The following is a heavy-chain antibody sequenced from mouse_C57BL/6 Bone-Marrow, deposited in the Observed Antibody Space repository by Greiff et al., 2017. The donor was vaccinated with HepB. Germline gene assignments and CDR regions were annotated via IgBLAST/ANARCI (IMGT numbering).Heavy chain of an antibody. CDR1: GFNIKDDY. CDR2: IDPENGDT. CDR3: TSCFGSSYWYFYV. D-gene: IGHD1-1*01. J-gene: IGHJ1*03. Sequence: VQLQQSGAELVRPGASVKLSCTASGFNIKDDYMHWVKQRPEQGLEWIGWIDPENGDTEYASKFQGKATITADTSSNTAYLQLSSLTSEDTAVYYCTSCFGSSYWYFYVWGTWIAV. V-gene: IGHV14-4*01.